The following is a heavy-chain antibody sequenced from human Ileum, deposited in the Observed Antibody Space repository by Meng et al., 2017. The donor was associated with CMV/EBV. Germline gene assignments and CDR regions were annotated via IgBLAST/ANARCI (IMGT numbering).Heavy chain of an antibody. Sequence: KHSGYTFTKYDIVWLGQAAGHGLAWMGWMNPNSGDTGCAQKFQGTVTFTRDTSITTAYLELSSLSSEDAAVYYCARGPFGRDNRYDYWGPGTLVTVSS. J-gene: IGHJ4*02. V-gene: IGHV1-8*03. CDR1: GYTFTKYD. CDR2: MNPNSGDT. D-gene: IGHD3-16*01. CDR3: ARGPFGRDNRYDY.